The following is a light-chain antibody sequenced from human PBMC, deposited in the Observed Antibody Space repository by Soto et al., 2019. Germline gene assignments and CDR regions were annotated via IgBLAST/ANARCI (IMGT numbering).Light chain of an antibody. CDR3: QQRSNCPVT. CDR2: DPS. Sequence: EIVLTQSPATLSLSPGERDTLSCRASQSVSSYLAWYQQKPGQTPRLLIYDPSNRATDIPARFSGSGYGTDFTLTISSLEPEDFAVYYCQQRSNCPVTFGQGTRVEIK. V-gene: IGKV3-11*01. CDR1: QSVSSY. J-gene: IGKJ1*01.